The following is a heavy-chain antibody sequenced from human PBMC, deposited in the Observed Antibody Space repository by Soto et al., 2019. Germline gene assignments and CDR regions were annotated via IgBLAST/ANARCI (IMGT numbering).Heavy chain of an antibody. CDR2: IYSGGLI. D-gene: IGHD2-8*02. CDR3: AKGMGTGGDALHL. V-gene: IGHV3-66*01. J-gene: IGHJ3*01. Sequence: GGSLRLSCAASGFTVSSSYMTWVRQAPGKGLEWVSVIYSGGLIYYADSVKGRFIISRDHSKNTVDLQMNSLRAEDTALYFCAKGMGTGGDALHLWGQGTMVTVSS. CDR1: GFTVSSSY.